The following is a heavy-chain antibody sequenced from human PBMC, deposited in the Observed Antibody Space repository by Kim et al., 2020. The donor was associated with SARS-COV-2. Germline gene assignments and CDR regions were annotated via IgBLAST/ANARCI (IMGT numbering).Heavy chain of an antibody. CDR1: GGSISSSSYY. J-gene: IGHJ6*02. V-gene: IGHV4-39*02. CDR2: IYYSGSI. D-gene: IGHD3-10*01. Sequence: SETLSLTCTVSGGSISSSSYYWGWIRQPPGKGLEWIGSIYYSGSIYYNPSLKSRATISVDTSKNQFSLTLSSVTAADTAVYYCARERLLWFGVLYYYYYYYGMDVWGQGTTVTVSS. CDR3: ARERLLWFGVLYYYYYYYGMDV.